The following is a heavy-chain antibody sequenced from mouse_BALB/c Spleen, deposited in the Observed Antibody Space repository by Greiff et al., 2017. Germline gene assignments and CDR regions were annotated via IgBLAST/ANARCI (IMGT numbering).Heavy chain of an antibody. CDR2: ISTYYGDA. D-gene: IGHD2-12*01. CDR3: AREGLRRRAWFAY. J-gene: IGHJ3*01. CDR1: GYTFTDYA. V-gene: IGHV1S137*01. Sequence: QVQLKESGAELVRPGVSVKISCKGSGYTFTDYAMHWVKQSHAKSLEWIGVISTYYGDASYNQKFKGKATMTVDKSSSTAYMELARLTSEDSAIYYCAREGLRRRAWFAYWGQGTLVTVSA.